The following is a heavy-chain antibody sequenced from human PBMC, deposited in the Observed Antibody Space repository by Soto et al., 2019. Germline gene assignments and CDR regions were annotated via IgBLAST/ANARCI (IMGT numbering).Heavy chain of an antibody. CDR3: ARESEDLTSNFDY. CDR1: GFTFTRYS. CDR2: ISSTTNYI. Sequence: EVQLVEPGGGLVKPGGSLRLSCAASGFTFTRYSMNWVRQAPGKGLEWVSSISSTTNYIYYADSMKGRFTVSRDNAKTSVYLEMNSLSAEDTAVYYCARESEDLTSNFDYWGQGTLVTVSS. J-gene: IGHJ4*02. V-gene: IGHV3-21*01.